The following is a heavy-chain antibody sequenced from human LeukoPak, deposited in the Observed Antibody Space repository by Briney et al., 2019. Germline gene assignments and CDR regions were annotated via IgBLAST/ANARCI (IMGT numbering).Heavy chain of an antibody. Sequence: GGSLRLSCAASGFTFSSYGMYWVRQAPGKGLEWVVFIRYDGSNKYYADSVKGRFTISRDNSKNTLYLQMNSLRAEDTAVYYCAKDGGHTFYGSGSYRRYFDLWGRGTLVTVSS. CDR1: GFTFSSYG. CDR2: IRYDGSNK. CDR3: AKDGGHTFYGSGSYRRYFDL. V-gene: IGHV3-30*02. J-gene: IGHJ2*01. D-gene: IGHD3-10*01.